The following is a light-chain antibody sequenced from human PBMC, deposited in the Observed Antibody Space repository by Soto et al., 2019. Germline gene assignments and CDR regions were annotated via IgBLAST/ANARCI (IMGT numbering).Light chain of an antibody. V-gene: IGKV3-15*01. Sequence: DIVVTQSAATLSVSPGERATLSCRASQSVSSNLAWYQQKPGQAARLLIYGASTRATGIPARFSGSGSGTEFTLTISSLQSEDFAVYYCQQYNNWPPWTFGQGTKVDI. J-gene: IGKJ1*01. CDR2: GAS. CDR3: QQYNNWPPWT. CDR1: QSVSSN.